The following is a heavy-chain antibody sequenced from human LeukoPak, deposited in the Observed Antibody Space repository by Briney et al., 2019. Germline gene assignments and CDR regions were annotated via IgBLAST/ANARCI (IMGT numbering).Heavy chain of an antibody. D-gene: IGHD3-22*01. Sequence: PGGSLRLSCAASGFTFNNYVMTWVRQAPGKGLEWVSGITGNGGTTDYADSVKGRFTISRDNSKNTLYLQMNSLRAEDSAVYYCAKDHYYDSSGHPWGQGTLVTVSS. V-gene: IGHV3-23*01. CDR2: ITGNGGTT. J-gene: IGHJ5*02. CDR1: GFTFNNYV. CDR3: AKDHYYDSSGHP.